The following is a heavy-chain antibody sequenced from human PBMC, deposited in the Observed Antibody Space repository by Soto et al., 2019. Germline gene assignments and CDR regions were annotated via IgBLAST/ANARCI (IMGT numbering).Heavy chain of an antibody. V-gene: IGHV3-30*03. CDR1: GFTFSTYG. CDR2: ISFDGSNK. Sequence: GGSLRLSCAASGFTFSTYGMHWVRQAPGKGLEWVAVISFDGSNKYYADSVKGRFTISRDNSKNTLYLQMNSLRAEDTAVYYCAAGVEYATIAPIDYCGQGTLLTVSS. CDR3: AAGVEYATIAPIDY. J-gene: IGHJ4*02. D-gene: IGHD2-8*02.